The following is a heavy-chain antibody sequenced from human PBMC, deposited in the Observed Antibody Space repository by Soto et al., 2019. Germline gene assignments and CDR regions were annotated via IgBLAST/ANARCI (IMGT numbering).Heavy chain of an antibody. CDR2: IYYSGST. CDR3: ARGQRFSDWFDP. D-gene: IGHD3-3*01. Sequence: SETLSLTCTVSGGSISSSSYYWGWIRQPPGKGLEWIGSIYYSGSTYYNPSLKSRVTISVDTSKNQFSLRLTSVTAADTAVYYCARGQRFSDWFDPWGQGTLVTVSS. CDR1: GGSISSSSYY. V-gene: IGHV4-39*07. J-gene: IGHJ5*02.